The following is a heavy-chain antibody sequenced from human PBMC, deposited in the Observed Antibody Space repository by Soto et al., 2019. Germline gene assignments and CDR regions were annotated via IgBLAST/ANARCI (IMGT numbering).Heavy chain of an antibody. D-gene: IGHD3-16*01. V-gene: IGHV3-48*02. J-gene: IGHJ4*02. CDR2: IGHRSGAT. Sequence: GSLRLSCAASGFSFSSSSMHWVRQAPGKGLEWISYIGHRSGATYYADSVRGRFSISRDNAKSSVYLQMNSLKDEDTAVYYCAKDKGERSFDYWGQGTLVTVSS. CDR1: GFSFSSSS. CDR3: AKDKGERSFDY.